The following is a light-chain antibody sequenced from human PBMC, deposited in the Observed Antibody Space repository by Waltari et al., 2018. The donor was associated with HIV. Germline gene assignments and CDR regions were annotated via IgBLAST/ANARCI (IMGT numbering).Light chain of an antibody. Sequence: QSALTQPASVSGSPGQSITIPCTGTSSDVVGYNYVSWYQQHPGKAPKLMIYNVSNRPSGVATRVTGSKSGNTASLTISGLQAEDEADYYCSSYTSSSPYAFGTGTKVTVL. J-gene: IGLJ1*01. CDR3: SSYTSSSPYA. V-gene: IGLV2-14*03. CDR2: NVS. CDR1: SSDVVGYNY.